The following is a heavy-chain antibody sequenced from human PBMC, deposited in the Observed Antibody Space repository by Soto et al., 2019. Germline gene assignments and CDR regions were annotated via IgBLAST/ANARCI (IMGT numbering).Heavy chain of an antibody. Sequence: PSDTLSLTCTVSGRAISSGDYYWRCIPQPPENTLEWIGYIYSSGSTYYNPSLKSRVTISVDTSKNQFSLKLSSVTAADTAVYYCARERPDGSRLDPWGQGTLVTVSS. CDR3: ARERPDGSRLDP. CDR1: GRAISSGDYY. CDR2: IYSSGST. D-gene: IGHD6-13*01. J-gene: IGHJ5*02. V-gene: IGHV4-30-4*02.